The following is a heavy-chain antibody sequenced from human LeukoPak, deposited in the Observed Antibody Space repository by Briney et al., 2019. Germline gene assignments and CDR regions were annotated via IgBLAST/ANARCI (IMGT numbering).Heavy chain of an antibody. Sequence: ASVKVSCKASGYTFTAYYMHWVRPAPGQGLEWMGWINPNSGATYYEQKFQGRVSMTRDTSISTAYMEVSRLRSDDSAVYYCARYMAAAGTFDYWGQGTLVTVSS. J-gene: IGHJ4*02. CDR2: INPNSGAT. CDR3: ARYMAAAGTFDY. V-gene: IGHV1-2*02. D-gene: IGHD6-13*01. CDR1: GYTFTAYY.